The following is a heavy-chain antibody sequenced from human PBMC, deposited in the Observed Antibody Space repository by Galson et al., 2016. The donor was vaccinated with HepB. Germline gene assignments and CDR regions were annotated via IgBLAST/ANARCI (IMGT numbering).Heavy chain of an antibody. CDR3: ARSPTGFCSRTKCYGFNYLDR. CDR1: GYTFISYV. D-gene: IGHD2-2*03. V-gene: IGHV1-3*01. Sequence: VSCKASGYTFISYVIQWVRQAPGHRLEWMGWINAGNGNTKYSQKFQGRVIIDRDTSASTAYMELSSLRPEDTAIYYCARSPTGFCSRTKCYGFNYLDRWGQGTPVTVSS. J-gene: IGHJ4*02. CDR2: INAGNGNT.